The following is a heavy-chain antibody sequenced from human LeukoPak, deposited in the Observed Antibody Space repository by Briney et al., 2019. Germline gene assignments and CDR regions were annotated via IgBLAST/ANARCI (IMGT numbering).Heavy chain of an antibody. CDR2: ISAYNGNT. CDR3: ARDLDRGWVGPSNC. J-gene: IGHJ4*02. CDR1: GYTFSSYG. Sequence: ASVKVSCKASGYTFSSYGIIWVRQAPGQGLEWMGWISAYNGNTNYAQKLQGRVTMTTDTSTSTAYMELRSLRSDDTAVYYCARDLDRGWVGPSNCWGQGTLVTVSS. V-gene: IGHV1-18*01. D-gene: IGHD6-19*01.